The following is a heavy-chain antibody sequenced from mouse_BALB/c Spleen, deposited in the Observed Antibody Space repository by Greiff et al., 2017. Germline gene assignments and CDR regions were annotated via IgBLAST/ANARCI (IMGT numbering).Heavy chain of an antibody. J-gene: IGHJ2*01. V-gene: IGHV1S29*02. CDR1: GYTFTDYN. CDR3: ARPYGYDEYYFDY. Sequence: EVQLQQSGPELVKPGASVKISCKASGYTFTDYNMHWVKQSHGKSLEWIGYIYPYNGGTGYNQKFKSKATLTVDNSSSTAYMELRSLTSEDSAVYYCARPYGYDEYYFDYWGQGTTLTVSS. CDR2: IYPYNGGT. D-gene: IGHD2-2*01.